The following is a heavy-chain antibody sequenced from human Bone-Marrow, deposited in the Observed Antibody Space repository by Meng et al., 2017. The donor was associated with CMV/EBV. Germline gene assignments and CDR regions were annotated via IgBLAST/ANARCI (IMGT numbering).Heavy chain of an antibody. V-gene: IGHV1-69*10. J-gene: IGHJ5*02. CDR1: GGTFSSYA. D-gene: IGHD2-2*01. Sequence: SVKVSCKASGGTFSSYAISWVRQAPGQGLEWMGGIIPILGIANYAQKFQGRVTITADKSTSTAYMELSSLRWEDTAVYYCAREVLEYCSSTSCYLRWFDPWGQGTLVTVSS. CDR2: IIPILGIA. CDR3: AREVLEYCSSTSCYLRWFDP.